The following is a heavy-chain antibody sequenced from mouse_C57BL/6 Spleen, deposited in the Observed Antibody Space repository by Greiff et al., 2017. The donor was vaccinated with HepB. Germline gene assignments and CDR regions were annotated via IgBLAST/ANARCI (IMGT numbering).Heavy chain of an antibody. Sequence: EVQLVESGPGLVKPSQSLSLTCSVPGYSITSGYYWNWIRQLPGNKLEWMGYISYDGSNNYNPALKNRISITRDNTKNQFFLKLNSVTTEDTATYYCARTPATGSFAYWGQGTLVTVSA. J-gene: IGHJ3*01. V-gene: IGHV3-6*01. CDR3: ARTPATGSFAY. CDR2: ISYDGSN. D-gene: IGHD4-1*02. CDR1: GYSITSGYY.